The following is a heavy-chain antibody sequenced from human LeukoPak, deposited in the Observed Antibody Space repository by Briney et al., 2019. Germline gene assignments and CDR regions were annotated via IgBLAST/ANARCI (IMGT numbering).Heavy chain of an antibody. CDR2: IIPILGIA. Sequence: ASVKVSCKASVGTFSSYAISWVRQAPGQGLEWMGRIIPILGIANSAQKFQGRVTITADKSTSTAYMELSTLRSADTSVYYCARDHEGGWFDPWGQGTLVTVSS. CDR3: ARDHEGGWFDP. CDR1: VGTFSSYA. J-gene: IGHJ5*02. D-gene: IGHD3-16*01. V-gene: IGHV1-69*04.